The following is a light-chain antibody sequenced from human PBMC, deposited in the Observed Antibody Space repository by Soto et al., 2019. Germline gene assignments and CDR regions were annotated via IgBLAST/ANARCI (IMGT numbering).Light chain of an antibody. Sequence: QSVLTQPPSVSAAPGQTVTISCSGSSSNIGNNYVSWYQQLPGTAPKLLICEDIQRPSGIPDRFSGSKSGTSATLDITGLQSGDEADDFCGTWDSTLSAYVFGPGTKVTVL. CDR3: GTWDSTLSAYV. CDR1: SSNIGNNY. V-gene: IGLV1-51*02. CDR2: EDI. J-gene: IGLJ1*01.